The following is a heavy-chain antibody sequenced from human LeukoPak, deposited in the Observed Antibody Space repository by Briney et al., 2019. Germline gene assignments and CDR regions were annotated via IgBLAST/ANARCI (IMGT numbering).Heavy chain of an antibody. J-gene: IGHJ4*02. D-gene: IGHD5-18*01. Sequence: SETLSLTCAVYGGSFSGYYWSWIRQPPGKGLEWIGYIYYSGSTNYNPSLKSRVTISVDTSKNQFSLKLSSVTAADTAVYYCARVAPYTAMVDYFDYWGQGTLVTVSS. CDR2: IYYSGST. CDR1: GGSFSGYY. V-gene: IGHV4-59*01. CDR3: ARVAPYTAMVDYFDY.